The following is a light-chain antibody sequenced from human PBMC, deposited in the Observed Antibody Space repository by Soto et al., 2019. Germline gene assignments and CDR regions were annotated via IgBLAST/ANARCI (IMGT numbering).Light chain of an antibody. CDR3: QQYNNWPPEYT. CDR2: DAS. J-gene: IGKJ2*01. CDR1: QSISRT. Sequence: EIVLTQSPDTLSVSPGERATLSCRASQSISRTLAWYQQKSGQPPRLLIYDASTRATGFPARFSGSGSGTEFTLTISSLQSEDFAVYYCQQYNNWPPEYTFGQGTKLEIK. V-gene: IGKV3D-15*01.